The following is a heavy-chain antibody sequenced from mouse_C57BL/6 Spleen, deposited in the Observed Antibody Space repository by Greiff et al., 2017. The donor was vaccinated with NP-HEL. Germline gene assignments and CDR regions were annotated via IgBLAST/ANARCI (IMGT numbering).Heavy chain of an antibody. V-gene: IGHV1-69*01. CDR1: GYTFTSYW. Sequence: VQLQQSGAELVMPGASVKLSCKASGYTFTSYWMHWVKQRPGQGLEWIGEIDPSDSYTNYNQKFKGKSTLTVDKSSSTAYMQLSSLTSEDSAVYYCVSYDGYYGYWGQGTTLTVSS. CDR3: VSYDGYYGY. D-gene: IGHD2-3*01. J-gene: IGHJ2*01. CDR2: IDPSDSYT.